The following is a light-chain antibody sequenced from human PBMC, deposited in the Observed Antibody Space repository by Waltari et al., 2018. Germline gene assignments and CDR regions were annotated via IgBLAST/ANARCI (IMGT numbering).Light chain of an antibody. CDR1: SSDVGGYNS. CDR2: DVS. V-gene: IGLV2-14*01. CDR3: SSYTSSSTFEV. J-gene: IGLJ3*02. Sequence: QSALTQPASVSGSPGQSITISCTGTSSDVGGYNSVSWYQQPPGKAPKLMSYDVSKRPSGVSNRVSGSKSGNTASLTISGLQAEDEAEYYCSSYTSSSTFEVFGGGTKLTVL.